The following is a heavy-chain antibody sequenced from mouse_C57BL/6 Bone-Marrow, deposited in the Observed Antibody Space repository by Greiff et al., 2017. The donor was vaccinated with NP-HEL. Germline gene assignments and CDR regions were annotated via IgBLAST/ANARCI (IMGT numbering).Heavy chain of an antibody. CDR3: ARRGTTVVNWYFDV. Sequence: QVQLQQPGAELVRPGSSVKLSCKASGYTFTSYWMHWVKQRPIQGLEWIGNIDPSDSETHYNQKFKDKATLTVDKSSSTAYMQLSSLTSEDSAVYYGARRGTTVVNWYFDVWGTGTTVTVSS. V-gene: IGHV1-52*01. J-gene: IGHJ1*03. CDR2: IDPSDSET. D-gene: IGHD1-1*01. CDR1: GYTFTSYW.